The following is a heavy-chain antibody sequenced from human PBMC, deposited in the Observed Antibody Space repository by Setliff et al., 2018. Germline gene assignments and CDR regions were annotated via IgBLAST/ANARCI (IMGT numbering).Heavy chain of an antibody. D-gene: IGHD3-3*01. CDR1: GGSIGPHY. J-gene: IGHJ6*03. CDR3: ARMSGFQYMDV. CDR2: IFYSDTA. Sequence: SETLSLTCTVSGGSIGPHYWSWIRQAPGKGLEWIGHIFYSDTAKYNPSLESRAAISVDSSKNQFSLRLRSVTAADTAVYYCARMSGFQYMDVWGKGTTVTVSS. V-gene: IGHV4-59*11.